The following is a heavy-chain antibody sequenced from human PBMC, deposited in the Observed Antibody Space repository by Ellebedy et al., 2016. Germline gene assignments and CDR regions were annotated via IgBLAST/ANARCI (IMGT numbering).Heavy chain of an antibody. CDR3: ARAMYSSSWYVLYY. D-gene: IGHD6-13*01. CDR1: GYTFTGYY. J-gene: IGHJ4*02. CDR2: INPNSGGT. V-gene: IGHV1-2*02. Sequence: ASVKVSCXASGYTFTGYYMHWVRQAPGQGPEWLGWINPNSGGTNYAQKFQGRVTMTRDTSISTAYMELSRLRSDDTAVYYCARAMYSSSWYVLYYWGQGTLVTVSS.